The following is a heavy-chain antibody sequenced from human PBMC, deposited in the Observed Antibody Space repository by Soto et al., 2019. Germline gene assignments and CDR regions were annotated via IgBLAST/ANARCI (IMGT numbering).Heavy chain of an antibody. CDR1: GGSFSGYY. CDR3: ARAKANWGFDP. Sequence: QVQVQQRGAGLLKPSETLSLTCAVYGGSFSGYYWSWIRQPPGKGLEWIGEINHSGSTNYNPSLKSRVTISVDTSKNQFSLKLSSVTAADTAVYYCARAKANWGFDPWGQGTLVTVSS. CDR2: INHSGST. J-gene: IGHJ5*02. D-gene: IGHD2-8*01. V-gene: IGHV4-34*01.